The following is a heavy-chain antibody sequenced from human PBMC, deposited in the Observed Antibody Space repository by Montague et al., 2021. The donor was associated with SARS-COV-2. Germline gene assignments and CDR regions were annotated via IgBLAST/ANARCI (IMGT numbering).Heavy chain of an antibody. J-gene: IGHJ6*02. CDR1: GFTFSSYR. CDR2: IKQDGSEK. CDR3: ARDSFVVVPAASNYYYYYGMDV. Sequence: SLRLSCAASGFTFSSYRMSWVRQAPGKGLEWVANIKQDGSEKYYVDSVKGRFTISRDNAKNSLYLQMNSLRAEDTAVYYCARDSFVVVPAASNYYYYYGMDVWGQGTTVTVSS. D-gene: IGHD2-2*01. V-gene: IGHV3-7*01.